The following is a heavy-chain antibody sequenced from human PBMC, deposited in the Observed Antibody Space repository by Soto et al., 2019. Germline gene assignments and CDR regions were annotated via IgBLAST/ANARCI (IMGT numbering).Heavy chain of an antibody. Sequence: QVTLEESGPTRVKPTQTLTLTCTFSGFSLATSGVGVGWVRQPPGKALERLALIYWDDDKRYSPSLRSRLTATKDTSRNPVVLTMTNMDPVDTATYYCAHRVGLQGNWNGGYFDFWGQGALVTVSS. CDR3: AHRVGLQGNWNGGYFDF. CDR2: IYWDDDK. D-gene: IGHD1-1*01. CDR1: GFSLATSGVG. J-gene: IGHJ4*02. V-gene: IGHV2-5*02.